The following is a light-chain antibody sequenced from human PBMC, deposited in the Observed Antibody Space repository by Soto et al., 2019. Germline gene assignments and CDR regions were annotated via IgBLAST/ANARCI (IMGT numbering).Light chain of an antibody. Sequence: QSVLTQPPPVSGAPGQRVAISCSGSSSNLGAGYDVQWYRQFPGTAPKLLIYANSVRPSGVPDRFSGSKSGTSASLAITGLQAEDEADYYCQSYDSSLIVSRVFGTGTKVT. CDR2: ANS. V-gene: IGLV1-40*01. J-gene: IGLJ1*01. CDR3: QSYDSSLIVSRV. CDR1: SSNLGAGYD.